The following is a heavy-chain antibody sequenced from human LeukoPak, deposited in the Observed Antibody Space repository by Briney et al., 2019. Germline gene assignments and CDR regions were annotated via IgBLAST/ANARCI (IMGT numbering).Heavy chain of an antibody. CDR3: ARGGYCSGGSCLDY. V-gene: IGHV1-46*01. Sequence: GASVKVSCKASGYTFTSYYMHWVRQAPGQGLEWMGIINPSGGSTSYAQKFQGRVTMSRDTSKNQFSLKLTSVTSADTAVYYCARGGYCSGGSCLDYWGQGTLVTVSS. J-gene: IGHJ4*02. D-gene: IGHD2-15*01. CDR1: GYTFTSYY. CDR2: INPSGGST.